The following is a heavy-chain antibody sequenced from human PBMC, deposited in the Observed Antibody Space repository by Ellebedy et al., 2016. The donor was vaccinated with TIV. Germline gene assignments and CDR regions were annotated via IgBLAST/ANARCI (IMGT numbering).Heavy chain of an antibody. CDR3: ARGGLTRYSSGWSAFTY. V-gene: IGHV1-2*02. J-gene: IGHJ4*02. D-gene: IGHD6-19*01. Sequence: ASVKVSCKASGYTFTGYYMHWVRQAPGQGLEWMGWINPNSGGTNYAQKFQGRVTMTRDTSISTAYMELSRLRFDDTAVYYCARGGLTRYSSGWSAFTYWGQGTLVTVSS. CDR2: INPNSGGT. CDR1: GYTFTGYY.